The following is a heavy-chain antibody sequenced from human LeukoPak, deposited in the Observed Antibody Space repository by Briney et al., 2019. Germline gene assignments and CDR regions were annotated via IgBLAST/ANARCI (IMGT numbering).Heavy chain of an antibody. Sequence: AGGSLRLSCAASGFTFSSYGMSWVRQAPGKGLEWVSAISGSGGSTYYADSVKGRFTISRDNPKNTLYLQMNSLRAEDTAVYYCAKVQGDILTGYYDYWGQGTLVTVSS. V-gene: IGHV3-23*01. CDR2: ISGSGGST. CDR1: GFTFSSYG. D-gene: IGHD3-9*01. J-gene: IGHJ4*02. CDR3: AKVQGDILTGYYDY.